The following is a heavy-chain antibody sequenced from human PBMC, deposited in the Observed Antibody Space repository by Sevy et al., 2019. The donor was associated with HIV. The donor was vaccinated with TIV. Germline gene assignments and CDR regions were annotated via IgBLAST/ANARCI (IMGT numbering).Heavy chain of an antibody. V-gene: IGHV3-23*01. CDR3: AKDRRAGWNYENYFDY. D-gene: IGHD1-7*01. J-gene: IGHJ4*02. CDR1: GFTFSSYA. Sequence: GGSLRLSCAASGFTFSSYAMSWVRQAPGKGLEWVSAISGSGGSTYYGDYVKGRFTNSRDNSKNTQYLQMNSLKADDTAVNYGAKDRRAGWNYENYFDYWGQGTLVTVSS. CDR2: ISGSGGST.